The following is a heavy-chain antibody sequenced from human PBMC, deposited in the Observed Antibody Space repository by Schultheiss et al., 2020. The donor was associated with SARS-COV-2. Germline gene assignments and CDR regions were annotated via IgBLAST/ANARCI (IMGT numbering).Heavy chain of an antibody. CDR2: IIPIYGTA. CDR3: ARPLREVVIAQTVGGMDV. V-gene: IGHV1-69*13. Sequence: SVKVSCKASGGTFSSYVISWVRQAPGQGLEWMGVIIPIYGTANYAQNFQGRVTITADESTSTAYMELSSLRSEDTAVYYCARPLREVVIAQTVGGMDVWGQGTTVTVSS. D-gene: IGHD2-21*01. CDR1: GGTFSSYV. J-gene: IGHJ6*02.